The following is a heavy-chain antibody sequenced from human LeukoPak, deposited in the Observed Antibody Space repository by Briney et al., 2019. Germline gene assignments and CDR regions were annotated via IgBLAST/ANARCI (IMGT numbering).Heavy chain of an antibody. CDR1: GFTFSGSW. CDR3: AAWTDRGYNF. V-gene: IGHV3-7*01. Sequence: GESLRLSCAASGFTFSGSWMNWVRQAPGKGLEWVANINPDGSQKRFVDSVMGRFTMSRDNAKNSLYLQMNSLRVEDTAVFYCAAWTDRGYNFWGQGTPVTVSS. CDR2: INPDGSQK. D-gene: IGHD5-24*01. J-gene: IGHJ4*02.